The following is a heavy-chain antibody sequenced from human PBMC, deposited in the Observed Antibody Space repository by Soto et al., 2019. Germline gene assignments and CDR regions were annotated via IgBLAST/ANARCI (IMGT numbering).Heavy chain of an antibody. D-gene: IGHD6-19*01. CDR1: GGSIPSYY. Sequence: SETLSLTCTVSGGSIPSYYWSWIRQPPGKGLEWIGYIYYSGSTNYNPSLKSRVTISVDTSKNQFSLKLSSVTAADTAVYYCARDRYSSAYWGQGTLVTVS. J-gene: IGHJ4*02. CDR3: ARDRYSSAY. CDR2: IYYSGST. V-gene: IGHV4-59*01.